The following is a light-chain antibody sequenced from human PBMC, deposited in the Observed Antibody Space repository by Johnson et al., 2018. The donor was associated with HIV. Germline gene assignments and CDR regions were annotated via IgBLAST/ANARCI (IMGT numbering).Light chain of an antibody. V-gene: IGLV1-51*01. CDR3: GTWDTSLSDYYV. CDR1: SSNIGNNY. CDR2: DNN. Sequence: QSVLTQPPSMSAAPGQQVTISCSGSSSNIGNNYVSWYQQFPGTAPKLLIYDNNKRPSGIPDRFSGSKSGTSATLGITGLQTGDEADYYCGTWDTSLSDYYVFG. J-gene: IGLJ1*01.